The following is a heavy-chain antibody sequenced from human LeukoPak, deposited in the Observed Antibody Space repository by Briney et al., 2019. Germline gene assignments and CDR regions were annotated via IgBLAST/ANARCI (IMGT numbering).Heavy chain of an antibody. Sequence: PSETLSLTCAVYGGSFSGYYWSWIRQPPGKGLEWIGEINHSGSTKNSGSTNYNPSLKSRVTISVDTSKNQFSLKLSSVTAADTAVYYCARDPEFDYWGQGTLVTVSS. V-gene: IGHV4-34*01. CDR2: INHSGSTKNSGST. CDR1: GGSFSGYY. CDR3: ARDPEFDY. J-gene: IGHJ4*02.